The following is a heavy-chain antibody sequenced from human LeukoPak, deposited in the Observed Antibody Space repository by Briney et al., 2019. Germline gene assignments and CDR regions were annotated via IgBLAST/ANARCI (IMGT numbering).Heavy chain of an antibody. CDR1: GGSFSGYY. V-gene: IGHV4-59*10. CDR2: IYTSGST. CDR3: ARSSGQYSGSYRFDY. J-gene: IGHJ4*02. Sequence: SETLSLTCAVYGGSFSGYYWSWIRQPPGKGLEWIGRIYTSGSTNYNPSLKSRVTMSVDTSKNQFSLKLSSVTAADTAVYYCARSSGQYSGSYRFDYWGQGTLVTVSS. D-gene: IGHD1-26*01.